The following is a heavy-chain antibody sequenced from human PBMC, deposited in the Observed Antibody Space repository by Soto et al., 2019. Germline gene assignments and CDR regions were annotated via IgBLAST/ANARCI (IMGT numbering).Heavy chain of an antibody. CDR2: VYNSGIT. CDR3: AGYGREGVAGYTCDN. Sequence: PSETLSLTCTVCGGSISSHYWTWLRQPPGKGLEWIGYVYNSGITNYNPSPKSRVNISEDTSKSQFSLKVHATTAADTAVYSCAGYGREGVAGYTCDNWGQGILVTVSS. CDR1: GGSISSHY. J-gene: IGHJ4*02. V-gene: IGHV4-59*11. D-gene: IGHD2-15*01.